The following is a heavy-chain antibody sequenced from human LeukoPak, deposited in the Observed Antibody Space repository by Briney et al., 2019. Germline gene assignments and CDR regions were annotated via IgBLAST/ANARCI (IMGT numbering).Heavy chain of an antibody. CDR3: ARDPISQYDFWSGYSPTTLYYFDY. CDR1: GYTFTGYY. Sequence: ASVKVSCKASGYTFTGYYMHWVRQAPGQGLEWMGWINPNSGGTNYAQKFQGRVTMTRDTSISTAYMELSRLRSDDTAVYYCARDPISQYDFWSGYSPTTLYYFDYWGQGTLVTVSS. V-gene: IGHV1-2*02. D-gene: IGHD3-3*01. J-gene: IGHJ4*02. CDR2: INPNSGGT.